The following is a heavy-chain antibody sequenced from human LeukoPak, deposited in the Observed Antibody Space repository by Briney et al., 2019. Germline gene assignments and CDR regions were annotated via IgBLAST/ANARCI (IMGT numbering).Heavy chain of an antibody. CDR1: GGSISSYY. J-gene: IGHJ5*02. Sequence: SETLSLTCTVSGGSISSYYWSWIRQPPGKGLEWIGYIYTSGSTNYNPSLKSRVTISVDTSKNQFSLKLSSVTAADTAVYYCARRRLGGLDPRGQGTLVTVSS. V-gene: IGHV4-4*09. CDR3: ARRRLGGLDP. D-gene: IGHD3-16*01. CDR2: IYTSGST.